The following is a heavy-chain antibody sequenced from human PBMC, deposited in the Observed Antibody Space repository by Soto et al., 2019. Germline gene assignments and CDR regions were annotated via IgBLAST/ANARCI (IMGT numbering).Heavy chain of an antibody. J-gene: IGHJ2*01. Sequence: EVQLVESGGGLVQPGGSLRLSCAASGFTVSNNYMSWVRQAPGKGLEWVSVIYSDGSTYYADSVKGRFTISRDNSNNTLYVQMNSLRAEDTAVYYGARARSDWYFDLWGRGTLVTVSS. CDR3: ARARSDWYFDL. CDR1: GFTVSNNY. V-gene: IGHV3-66*01. D-gene: IGHD1-26*01. CDR2: IYSDGST.